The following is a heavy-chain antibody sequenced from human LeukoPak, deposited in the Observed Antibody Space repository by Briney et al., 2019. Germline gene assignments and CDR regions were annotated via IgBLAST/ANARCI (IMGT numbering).Heavy chain of an antibody. CDR3: ARHNYYNFWGSFNWFDS. D-gene: IGHD3-3*01. V-gene: IGHV4-39*01. CDR1: GGSIIDNNYY. J-gene: IGHJ5*01. Sequence: SETLSLTCSVSGGSIIDNNYYWAWIRQPPGKGLEWIASVYHSGSTYYSPSLKSRVTISVDTSKNHFSLRLNSVTAADTAVYYCARHNYYNFWGSFNWFDSWGQGTLVTVS. CDR2: VYHSGST.